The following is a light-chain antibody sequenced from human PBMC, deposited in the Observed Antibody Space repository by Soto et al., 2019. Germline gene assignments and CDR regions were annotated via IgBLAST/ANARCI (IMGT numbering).Light chain of an antibody. V-gene: IGLV2-11*01. CDR3: CSFAGSYTLYV. CDR2: DVS. J-gene: IGLJ1*01. Sequence: QSALTQPPSVSRAPGQSVTISRPGTSSDVGGYSYVSWFQQHPGKAPKLMIYDVSKRPSGVPDRFSGSKSGNTASLTISGLQAEDEADYYCCSFAGSYTLYVFGTGTKVT. CDR1: SSDVGGYSY.